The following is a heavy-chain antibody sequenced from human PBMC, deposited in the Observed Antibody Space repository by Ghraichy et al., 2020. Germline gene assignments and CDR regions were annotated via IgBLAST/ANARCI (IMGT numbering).Heavy chain of an antibody. J-gene: IGHJ4*02. CDR1: GFTFSSYW. CDR3: ARGGDDILTGYYRPRNFDY. CDR2: IKQDGSEK. Sequence: GESLNISCAASGFTFSSYWMSWVRQAPGKGLEWVANIKQDGSEKYYVDSVKGRFTISRDNAKNSLYLQMNSLRAEDTAVYYCARGGDDILTGYYRPRNFDYWGQGTLVTVSS. V-gene: IGHV3-7*04. D-gene: IGHD3-9*01.